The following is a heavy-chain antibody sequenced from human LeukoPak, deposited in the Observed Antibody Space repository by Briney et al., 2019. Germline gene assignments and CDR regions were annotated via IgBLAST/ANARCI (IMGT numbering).Heavy chain of an antibody. D-gene: IGHD3-10*01. Sequence: GGSLRLSCAASGFTVSSNYMSWVRQAPGKGLEWVSVIYSGGNTYYADAVKGRFTISRDNSKNTLHLQINSLRVADTAVYYCARDRGAAALDYWGQGTLVTVSS. V-gene: IGHV3-53*01. CDR3: ARDRGAAALDY. J-gene: IGHJ4*02. CDR2: IYSGGNT. CDR1: GFTVSSNY.